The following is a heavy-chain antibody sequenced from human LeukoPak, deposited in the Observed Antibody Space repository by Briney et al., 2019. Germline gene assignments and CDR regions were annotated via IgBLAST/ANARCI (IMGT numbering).Heavy chain of an antibody. J-gene: IGHJ4*02. CDR2: IYSGGST. CDR3: ARDLGLSSGFPYYFDY. D-gene: IGHD6-19*01. CDR1: GFTVSSNY. Sequence: GGSLRLSCAASGFTVSSNYMSWVRQAPGKGLEWVSVIYSGGSTYYADSVKGRFTISRDNSKNTLYLQMNSLRAEDTAVYYCARDLGLSSGFPYYFDYWGQGTLVTVSS. V-gene: IGHV3-66*01.